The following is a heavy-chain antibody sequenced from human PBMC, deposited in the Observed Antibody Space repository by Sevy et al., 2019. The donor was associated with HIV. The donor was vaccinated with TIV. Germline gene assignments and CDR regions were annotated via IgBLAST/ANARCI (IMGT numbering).Heavy chain of an antibody. D-gene: IGHD2-2*01. J-gene: IGHJ6*02. V-gene: IGHV3-15*01. Sequence: GGSLRLSCAASGFTFSNAWMSWVRQAPGKGLEWVGRIKIKTDGGRTYYAAPVKGRFTISRDDSKNTLYLQINSLKSEDTAVYYCTTDLNCSSTSCYYFGYYYGMDVWGQGTTVTVSS. CDR3: TTDLNCSSTSCYYFGYYYGMDV. CDR1: GFTFSNAW. CDR2: IKIKTDGGRT.